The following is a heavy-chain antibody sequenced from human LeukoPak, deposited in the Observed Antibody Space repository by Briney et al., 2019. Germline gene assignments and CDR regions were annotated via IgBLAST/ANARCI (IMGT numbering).Heavy chain of an antibody. CDR2: IYYSGST. CDR1: GGSISSSLYY. D-gene: IGHD2-15*01. Sequence: SETLSLTCTVSGGSISSSLYYWGWIRQPPGKGLEWIGSIYYSGSTYYNPSLKSRVTISVDTSKNQFSLKLSSVTAADTAVYYCARTLLPTRGFRPYYFDYWGQGTLVTVSS. CDR3: ARTLLPTRGFRPYYFDY. V-gene: IGHV4-39*01. J-gene: IGHJ4*02.